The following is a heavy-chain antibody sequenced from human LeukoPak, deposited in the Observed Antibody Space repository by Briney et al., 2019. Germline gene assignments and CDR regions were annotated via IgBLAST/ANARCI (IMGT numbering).Heavy chain of an antibody. D-gene: IGHD2-2*01. J-gene: IGHJ3*02. CDR3: AKSGPAAGRPDAFDI. CDR2: INYSGIT. V-gene: IGHV4-39*07. Sequence: SETLSLTCTLSGGSVTSSSFYWAWIRQPPGKGLECIGTINYSGITYYNSPLKSRVTISVDTSKNQFSLKLNSVTAADTAVYFCAKSGPAAGRPDAFDIWGQGTMVTVSS. CDR1: GGSVTSSSFY.